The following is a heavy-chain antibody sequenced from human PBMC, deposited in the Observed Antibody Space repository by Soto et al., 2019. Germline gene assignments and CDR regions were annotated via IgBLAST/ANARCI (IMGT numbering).Heavy chain of an antibody. CDR1: GFTFSSYG. J-gene: IGHJ4*02. D-gene: IGHD3-9*01. Sequence: GGSLRLSCAASGFTFSSYGMHWVRQAPGKGLEWVAVIWYDGSNKYYADSVKGRFTISRDNSKNTLYLQMNSLRAEDTAVYYCASPRYFDWLTLDYWGQGTLVTVSS. CDR2: IWYDGSNK. V-gene: IGHV3-33*01. CDR3: ASPRYFDWLTLDY.